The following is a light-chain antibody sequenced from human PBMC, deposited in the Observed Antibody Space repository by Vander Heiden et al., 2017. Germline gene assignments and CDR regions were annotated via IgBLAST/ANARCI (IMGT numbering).Light chain of an antibody. CDR2: DAS. CDR3: QQDDSLPLT. V-gene: IGKV1-33*01. Sequence: DIQMTQSPSSLSASVGDRVAITCQASQDITDHLNWFQHIPGKAPKLLIYDASNLQTGVPSRFSGSGSGTDFTFTIDSLQPEHFATYYCQQDDSLPLTFGGATKVDIK. J-gene: IGKJ4*01. CDR1: QDITDH.